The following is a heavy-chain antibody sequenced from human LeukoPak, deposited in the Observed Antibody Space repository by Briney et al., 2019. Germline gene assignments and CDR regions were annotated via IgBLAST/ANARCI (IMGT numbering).Heavy chain of an antibody. CDR1: GGSISSSSYY. Sequence: SETLSLTCTVSGGSISSSSYYWGWIRQPPGKWLEWIGSIYYSGSTYYNPSLKSRVTISVDTSKNQFSMKLRSVPAADTAVYYCARDLPWFDPWGQGTLVTVSS. CDR2: IYYSGST. CDR3: ARDLPWFDP. J-gene: IGHJ5*02. V-gene: IGHV4-39*07.